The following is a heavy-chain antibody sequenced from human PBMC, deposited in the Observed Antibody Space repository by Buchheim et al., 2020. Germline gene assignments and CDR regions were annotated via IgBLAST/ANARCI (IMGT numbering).Heavy chain of an antibody. CDR1: GSSISSGSYY. CDR3: AASSFLDTAMVFDY. D-gene: IGHD5-18*01. J-gene: IGHJ4*02. CDR2: IYATGST. V-gene: IGHV4-61*02. Sequence: QVQLQESGPGLVKPSQTLSLTGTVSGSSISSGSYYWTWIRQPAGKGLEWIGRIYATGSTHYHSSLKSRVSISLDTSKNQFSLTLSSVTAADTAVYYCAASSFLDTAMVFDYWGRGAL.